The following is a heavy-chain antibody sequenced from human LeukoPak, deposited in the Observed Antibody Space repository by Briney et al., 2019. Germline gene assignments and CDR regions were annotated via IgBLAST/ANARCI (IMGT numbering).Heavy chain of an antibody. Sequence: ASVKVSCRASGYTFTSYGISWVRQAPGQGLEWMGWISAYNGNTNYAQKLQGRVTMTTDTSTSTAYMELRSLRSDDTAVYYCARFVVVVVAATTDYYYCGMDVWGQGTTVTVSS. CDR3: ARFVVVVVAATTDYYYCGMDV. J-gene: IGHJ6*02. V-gene: IGHV1-18*01. CDR1: GYTFTSYG. D-gene: IGHD2-15*01. CDR2: ISAYNGNT.